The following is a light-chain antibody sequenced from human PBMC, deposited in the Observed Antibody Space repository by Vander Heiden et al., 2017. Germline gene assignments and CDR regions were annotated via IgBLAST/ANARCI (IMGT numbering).Light chain of an antibody. Sequence: VLSQNPGTLSLSPGERATLSCRASQSVSSRYLAWYQQKPGQAPRLLIYGAYSRVNGIPDRFSSSESGTAFNVIICRLELEGFAVYYCEGDGIISGSFDQWTKLEIK. J-gene: IGKJ2*03. CDR2: GAY. CDR3: EGDGIISGS. CDR1: QSVSSRY. V-gene: IGKV3-20*01.